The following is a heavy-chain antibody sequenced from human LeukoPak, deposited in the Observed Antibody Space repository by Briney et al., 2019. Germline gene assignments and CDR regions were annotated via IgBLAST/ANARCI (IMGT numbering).Heavy chain of an antibody. D-gene: IGHD3-3*01. V-gene: IGHV3-23*01. J-gene: IGHJ4*02. CDR1: GFTFAGHT. Sequence: GGSLRLSCAASGFTFAGHTTTWLRQAPGKGLEWVSIIGGRDDRTYYADSVEGRFTISRDNSKNILQMSSLRAEDTAVYYCAKDPNPFYDFWSGYKWGQGTLVTVSS. CDR3: AKDPNPFYDFWSGYK. CDR2: IGGRDDRT.